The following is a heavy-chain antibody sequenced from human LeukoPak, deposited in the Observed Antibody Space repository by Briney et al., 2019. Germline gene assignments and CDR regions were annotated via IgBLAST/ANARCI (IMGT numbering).Heavy chain of an antibody. V-gene: IGHV3-74*01. CDR1: GLTFSSYW. D-gene: IGHD3-22*01. CDR2: TNSDGSSA. CDR3: ARGQYYYGSSGLTPLEAYMDV. J-gene: IGHJ6*03. Sequence: PGGSLRLSCAASGLTFSSYWMHWVRHAPRKGLVLVSRTNSDGSSASYADSVKGRFTISRDNAKNTLYLQMSSVRAEDTAVYYCARGQYYYGSSGLTPLEAYMDVWGKGTTVTVPS.